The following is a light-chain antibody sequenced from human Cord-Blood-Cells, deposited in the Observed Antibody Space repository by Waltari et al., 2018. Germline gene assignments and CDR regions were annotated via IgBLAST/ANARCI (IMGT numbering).Light chain of an antibody. V-gene: IGLV1-44*01. CDR1: SSHIGSNT. Sequence: QSVLTQPPSASGTPGQRVTLSCSGSSSHIGSNTVNWYQQPPGTAPKLLIYSNNQRPSGVPDRFSGSKSGTSASLAISGLQSEDEADYYCAAWDDSLNGWVFGGGTKLTVL. CDR3: AAWDDSLNGWV. J-gene: IGLJ3*02. CDR2: SNN.